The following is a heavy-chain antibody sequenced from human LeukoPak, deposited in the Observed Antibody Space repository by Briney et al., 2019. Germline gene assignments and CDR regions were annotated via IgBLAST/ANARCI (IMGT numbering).Heavy chain of an antibody. V-gene: IGHV3-53*04. CDR2: IYSGGST. CDR1: GFTFSSNY. Sequence: GGSLRLSCAASGFTFSSNYMSWVRQAPGKGLEWVSVIYSGGSTYYADSVKGRFTISRHNSKNTLYLQMNSLRAEDTAVYYCARAWYSSSWYWFDPWGQGTLVTVSS. CDR3: ARAWYSSSWYWFDP. J-gene: IGHJ5*02. D-gene: IGHD6-13*01.